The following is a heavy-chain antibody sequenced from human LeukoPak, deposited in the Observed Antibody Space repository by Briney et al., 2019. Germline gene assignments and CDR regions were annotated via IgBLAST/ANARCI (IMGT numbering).Heavy chain of an antibody. Sequence: ASVKVSCKASPYTFTNYGISWVRQAPGQGLEWMGWISVYNGDTNYAQNLQGRVTMTTDTSTTTAYMELRSLTSDDTAVYYCARVRAAVGVHYFDYWGQGTLVTVSS. D-gene: IGHD6-13*01. CDR1: PYTFTNYG. CDR2: ISVYNGDT. CDR3: ARVRAAVGVHYFDY. V-gene: IGHV1-18*01. J-gene: IGHJ4*02.